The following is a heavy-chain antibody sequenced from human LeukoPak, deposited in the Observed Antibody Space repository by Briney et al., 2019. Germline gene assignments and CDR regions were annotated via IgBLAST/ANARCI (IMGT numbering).Heavy chain of an antibody. CDR3: ARGGPSWIQLWLSYYYYYMDV. J-gene: IGHJ6*03. CDR2: INPNSGGT. CDR1: GYTFTGYY. V-gene: IGHV1-2*02. D-gene: IGHD5-18*01. Sequence: ASVKASCKASGYTFTGYYMHWVRQAPGQGLEWMGWINPNSGGTIYTQKFQGRVTMTRDTSISTAYMELSRLRSDDTAVYYCARGGPSWIQLWLSYYYYYMDVWGKGTTVTVSS.